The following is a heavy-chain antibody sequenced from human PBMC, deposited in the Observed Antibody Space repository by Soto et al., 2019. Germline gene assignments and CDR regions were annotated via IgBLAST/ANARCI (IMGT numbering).Heavy chain of an antibody. CDR3: ASGLGWFDP. V-gene: IGHV4-39*01. J-gene: IGHJ5*02. CDR2: LYYSEAT. CDR1: GDSVSSSSYY. Sequence: LQLQESGPGLVRPSETLPLTCTVSGDSVSSSSYYWGWIRQPPGKGLEWIGSLYYSEATYYNPSLKSRVTISVDTSKNQFSLKLNSVTAADTAVYYCASGLGWFDPWGQGTLVTVSS.